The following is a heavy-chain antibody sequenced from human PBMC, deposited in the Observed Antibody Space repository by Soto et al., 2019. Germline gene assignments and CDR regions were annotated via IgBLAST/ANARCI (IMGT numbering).Heavy chain of an antibody. Sequence: QVQMAECGGSGVQPGRSLRLSSAASGFIFSTYGMHWVSQAPGNGLEWVAVISFDGINKYSAESVKGRFSMSRDNSKTTRYLQMNSLRADDTAVYYCGATTSYDYVLGSYRYWGDAFDLWGKGTMVRVSS. D-gene: IGHD3-16*02. J-gene: IGHJ3*01. V-gene: IGHV3-30*03. CDR3: GATTSYDYVLGSYRYWGDAFDL. CDR1: GFIFSTYG. CDR2: ISFDGINK.